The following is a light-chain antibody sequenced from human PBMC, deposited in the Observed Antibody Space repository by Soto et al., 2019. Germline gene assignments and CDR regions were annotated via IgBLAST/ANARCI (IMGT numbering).Light chain of an antibody. CDR1: QTISSW. V-gene: IGKV1-5*01. J-gene: IGKJ4*01. CDR3: QQSNSSPPT. Sequence: DIQMTQSPSTLSGSVGDRVTITCRASQTISSWLAWYQQKPGKAPKLLIYTASTLQSGVPSRFSGSGSGTDFTLTISSMQPEDFATYFCQQSNSSPPTFGGGTKVDI. CDR2: TAS.